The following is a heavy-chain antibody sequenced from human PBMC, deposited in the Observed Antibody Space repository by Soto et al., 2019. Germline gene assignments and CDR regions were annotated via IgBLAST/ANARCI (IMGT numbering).Heavy chain of an antibody. D-gene: IGHD6-13*01. CDR1: GFTFSSYG. V-gene: IGHV3-30*18. J-gene: IGHJ4*02. CDR2: ISYDGSNK. CDR3: AKKIAAAGKIRYY. Sequence: GGSLRLSCAASGFTFSSYGMHWVRQAPGKGLEWVAVISYDGSNKYYADSVKGRFTISRDNSKNTLYLQMNSLRAEDTAVYYCAKKIAAAGKIRYYWGQGTLVTVSS.